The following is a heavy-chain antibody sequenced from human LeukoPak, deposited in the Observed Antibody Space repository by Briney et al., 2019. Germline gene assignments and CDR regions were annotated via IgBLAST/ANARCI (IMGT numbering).Heavy chain of an antibody. CDR1: GYTFTSYY. D-gene: IGHD6-19*01. CDR2: INPSGGST. V-gene: IGHV1-46*01. CDR3: ARERLYSSGWYPIDAFDI. J-gene: IGHJ3*02. Sequence: GASVKVSCKASGYTFTSYYMHWVRQAPGQGLEWMGIINPSGGSTSYAQKFQGRVTMTRDMSTSTVYMELSSLRSEDTAVYYCARERLYSSGWYPIDAFDIWGQGTMVTVSS.